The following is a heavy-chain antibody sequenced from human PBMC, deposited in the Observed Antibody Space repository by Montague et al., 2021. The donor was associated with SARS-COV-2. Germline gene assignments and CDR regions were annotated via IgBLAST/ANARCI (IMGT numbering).Heavy chain of an antibody. D-gene: IGHD3-3*01. Sequence: SETLSLTCAVYGGSLSGYYWAWIRQTPATGLEWIGEINHSGSTNYNPSHKSRLTISVDTSKKQFSLKLNSMTAADTAVYYCARGADYDFWSGFLGYKWFDPWGLGTPVTVSS. CDR2: INHSGST. CDR1: GGSLSGYY. CDR3: ARGADYDFWSGFLGYKWFDP. J-gene: IGHJ5*02. V-gene: IGHV4-34*01.